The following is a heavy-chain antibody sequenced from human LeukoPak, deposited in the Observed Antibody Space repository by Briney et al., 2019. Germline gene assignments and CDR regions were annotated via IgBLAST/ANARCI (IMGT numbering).Heavy chain of an antibody. CDR1: GSTFTYCS. D-gene: IGHD1-26*01. V-gene: IGHV1-2*02. CDR2: INANSGVT. J-gene: IGHJ6*02. Sequence: ASVTVCFSSAGSTFTYCSMHRVGEARGQGMGWKGWINANSGVTNYSQIFQGRFTITRDTSISTAYMELSRLTSDDTALYYCARGSLVGTTECTAIDVWGQGTTVTASS. CDR3: ARGSLVGTTECTAIDV.